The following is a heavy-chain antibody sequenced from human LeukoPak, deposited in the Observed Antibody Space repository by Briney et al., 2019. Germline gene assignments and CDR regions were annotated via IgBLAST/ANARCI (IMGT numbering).Heavy chain of an antibody. CDR1: GYTFTSYG. CDR3: ARDLLGIHCYDSSGLDY. CDR2: ISAYNGNT. Sequence: ASVKVSCKASGYTFTSYGISWVRQAPGQGLEWMGWISAYNGNTSYAQKLQGRVTMTTDTSTSTAYMELRSLRSDDTAVYYCARDLLGIHCYDSSGLDYWGQGTLVTVSS. V-gene: IGHV1-18*01. D-gene: IGHD3-22*01. J-gene: IGHJ4*02.